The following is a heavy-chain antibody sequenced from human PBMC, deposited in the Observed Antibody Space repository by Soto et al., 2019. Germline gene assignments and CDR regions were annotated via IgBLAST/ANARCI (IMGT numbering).Heavy chain of an antibody. J-gene: IGHJ4*02. Sequence: QVQLQESGPGLVKPSETLSLTCTVSGGSISNYYWSWIRQPPGKGLEWIGDIYYSGNTNYNPYLKSRVTISVDTSQNQFDLKLSSVTAADTAVYYCARGGDYPFHYWGQGTLVTVSS. V-gene: IGHV4-59*01. CDR1: GGSISNYY. CDR3: ARGGDYPFHY. D-gene: IGHD3-10*01. CDR2: IYYSGNT.